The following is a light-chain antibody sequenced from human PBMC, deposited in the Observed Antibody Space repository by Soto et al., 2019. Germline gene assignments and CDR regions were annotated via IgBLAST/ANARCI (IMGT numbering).Light chain of an antibody. Sequence: EVVLTQSPATLSLSPGEGATLSCRASQSVSNSLAWYQQKPGQAPRLLIYGTSNRATGIPARFSGSGSGTDFSLTISSLEPEDFAVYYCQLRTNWPSVTFGQGTRLEVK. CDR2: GTS. CDR1: QSVSNS. J-gene: IGKJ5*01. V-gene: IGKV3-11*01. CDR3: QLRTNWPSVT.